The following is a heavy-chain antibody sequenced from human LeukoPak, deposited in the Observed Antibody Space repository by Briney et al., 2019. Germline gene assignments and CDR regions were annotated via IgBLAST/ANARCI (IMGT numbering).Heavy chain of an antibody. V-gene: IGHV1-2*02. CDR3: ARSVSVSPMFDY. CDR2: INPNTGST. J-gene: IGHJ4*02. D-gene: IGHD6-25*01. CDR1: GYIFTSYY. Sequence: ASAKVSCKASGYIFTSYYMHWVRQAPGQGLEWMGWINPNTGSTNFAQKFQGRIAMMRATSITTFYMELNSLRSDDTAVYYCARSVSVSPMFDYWGQGTLIPVSS.